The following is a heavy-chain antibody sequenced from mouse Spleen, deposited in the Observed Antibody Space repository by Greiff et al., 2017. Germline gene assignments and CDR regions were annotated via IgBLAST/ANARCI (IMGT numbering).Heavy chain of an antibody. CDR2: INSNGGST. Sequence: EVKVVESGGGLVQPGGSLKLSCAASGFTFSSYGMSWVRQTPDKRLELVATINSNGGSTYYPDSVKGRFTISRDNAKNTLYLQMSSLKSEDTAMYYCAREGYGNYAYWGQGTTLTVSS. CDR3: AREGYGNYAY. CDR1: GFTFSSYG. D-gene: IGHD2-1*01. V-gene: IGHV5-6-3*01. J-gene: IGHJ2*01.